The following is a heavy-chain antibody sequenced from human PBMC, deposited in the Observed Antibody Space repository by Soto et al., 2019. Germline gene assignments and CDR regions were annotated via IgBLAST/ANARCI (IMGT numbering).Heavy chain of an antibody. J-gene: IGHJ3*02. Sequence: QVQLVQSGAEVKKPGSSVKVSCKASGGTFSSYTISWVRQAPGQGLEWMGRIIPILGIANYAQKFQGRVTITADKSTSTAYMELSSLRSEDTAVYYCARNLSPRDAFDIWGQGTMVTVSS. CDR2: IIPILGIA. CDR1: GGTFSSYT. V-gene: IGHV1-69*02. CDR3: ARNLSPRDAFDI.